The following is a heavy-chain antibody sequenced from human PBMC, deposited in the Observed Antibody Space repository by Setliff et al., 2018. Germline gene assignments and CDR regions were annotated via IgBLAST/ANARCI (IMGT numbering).Heavy chain of an antibody. CDR3: ARVPALGGIVGTHGVDY. CDR1: GFSVSSGYY. V-gene: IGHV4-38-2*01. CDR2: MYHSGST. D-gene: IGHD1-26*01. J-gene: IGHJ4*02. Sequence: SETLSLTCAVSGFSVSSGYYWGWIRQPPGKGLGWIGCMYHSGSTYYNPSLKSRVTISIDTSKNSFSLKLASVTAADTAVYYCARVPALGGIVGTHGVDYWGQGTLVTVSS.